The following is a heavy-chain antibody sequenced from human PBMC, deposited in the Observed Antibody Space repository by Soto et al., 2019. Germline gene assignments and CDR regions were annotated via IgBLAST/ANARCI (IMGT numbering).Heavy chain of an antibody. CDR1: GASGGSGGYE. CDR2: IKYSGTT. D-gene: IGHD2-8*02. Sequence: SQWRPITCTVCGASGGSGGYEWRLILQVPGKRLEWIRYIKYSGTTHYSPSLKSRVNISFDKSKNQVSLNLRFVTGADTAVYFCARDVRDTGCSYWFDPWGQGTRGTVS. CDR3: ARDVRDTGCSYWFDP. J-gene: IGHJ5*02. V-gene: IGHV4-31*03.